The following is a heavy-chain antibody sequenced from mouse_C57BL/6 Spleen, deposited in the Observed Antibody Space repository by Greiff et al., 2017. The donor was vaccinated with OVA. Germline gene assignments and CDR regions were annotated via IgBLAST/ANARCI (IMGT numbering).Heavy chain of an antibody. J-gene: IGHJ2*01. Sequence: QVQLQQPGAELVRPGSSVKLSCKASGYTFTSYWMDWVKQRPGQGLEWIGNIYPSDSETHYNQKFKDKATLTVDKSSSTAYMQLSSLTSEDSAVXYCAAHLYYFDYWGQGTTLTVSS. CDR2: IYPSDSET. V-gene: IGHV1-61*01. CDR3: AAHLYYFDY. CDR1: GYTFTSYW. D-gene: IGHD6-1*01.